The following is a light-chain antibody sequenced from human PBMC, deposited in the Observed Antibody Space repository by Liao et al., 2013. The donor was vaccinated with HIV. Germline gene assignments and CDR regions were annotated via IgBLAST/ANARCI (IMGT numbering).Light chain of an antibody. J-gene: IGLJ1*01. CDR3: QAWDSGTALYT. CDR2: QDA. Sequence: SYELTQPPSVSVSPGQTASITCSGAKLGDKYACWYQQKPGQSPVLVIYQDAKRPSGIPERFSGSNSGNTATLSISGTQAMDEADYYCQAWDSGTALYTFGTGTKVTVL. CDR1: KLGDKY. V-gene: IGLV3-1*01.